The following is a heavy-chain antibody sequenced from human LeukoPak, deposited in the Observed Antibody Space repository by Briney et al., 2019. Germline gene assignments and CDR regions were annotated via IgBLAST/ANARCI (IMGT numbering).Heavy chain of an antibody. CDR2: ISAYNGNT. CDR1: GYTFTSYG. V-gene: IGHV1-18*01. J-gene: IGHJ4*02. D-gene: IGHD3-3*01. Sequence: GASVKVSCKASGYTFTSYGISWVRQAPGQGLEWKGWISAYNGNTNYAQKLQGRVTMTTDTSTSTAYMELRSLRSDDTAVYYCARGGEPYYDYWSGYLEDYYFDYWGQGTLVTVSS. CDR3: ARGGEPYYDYWSGYLEDYYFDY.